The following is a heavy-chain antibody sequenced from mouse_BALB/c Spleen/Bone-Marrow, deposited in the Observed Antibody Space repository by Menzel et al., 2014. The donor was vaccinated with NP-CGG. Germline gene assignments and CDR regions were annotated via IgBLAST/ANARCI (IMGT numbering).Heavy chain of an antibody. CDR2: ISYSGST. CDR3: ATYDGYYFDY. J-gene: IGHJ2*01. Sequence: EVMLVESGPSLVKPSQTLSLTCSATGDSITSGYWNWIRKFPGNKLEYMGYISYSGSTYYSPSPKSRISITRDTTKNQYYLQLNTVTTEDTATYYCATYDGYYFDYWGQGTTLTVSS. CDR1: GDSITSGY. V-gene: IGHV3-8*02. D-gene: IGHD2-3*01.